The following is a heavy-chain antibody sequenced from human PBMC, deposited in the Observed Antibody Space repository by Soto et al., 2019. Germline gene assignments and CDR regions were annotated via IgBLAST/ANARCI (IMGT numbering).Heavy chain of an antibody. J-gene: IGHJ6*03. V-gene: IGHV5-51*01. CDR2: IYPGDSDT. D-gene: IGHD2-21*01. CDR3: ARLGDYYSPYYYMDV. CDR1: GYSFTSYW. Sequence: GESLKNSCRGFGYSFTSYWIGWVRQMPGKGLEWMGIIYPGDSDTRYSPSFQGQVTISADKSISTAYLQWSSLKASDTAMYYCARLGDYYSPYYYMDVWGKGTTVTVSS.